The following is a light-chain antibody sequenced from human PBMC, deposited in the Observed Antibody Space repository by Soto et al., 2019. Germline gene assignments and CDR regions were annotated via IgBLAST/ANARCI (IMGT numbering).Light chain of an antibody. Sequence: QSVLTQPPSASGSPGQSVAISCTGTSSDVGVYNYVSWYQQHPGKAPKLMIYEVSKRPSGVPDRFSGSKSGNTASLPVSGLQAEDEADNYCSSYAGSTGVFGTGTKVTVL. V-gene: IGLV2-8*01. CDR1: SSDVGVYNY. CDR2: EVS. J-gene: IGLJ1*01. CDR3: SSYAGSTGV.